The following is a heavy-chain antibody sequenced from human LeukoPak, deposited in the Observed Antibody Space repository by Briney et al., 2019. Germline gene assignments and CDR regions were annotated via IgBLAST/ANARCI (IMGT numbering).Heavy chain of an antibody. V-gene: IGHV5-51*01. CDR1: GYSFTSYW. Sequence: GESLKISCKGSGYSFTSYWIGRVRQMPGKGLEWMGIIYPGDSDTRYSPSFQGQVTISADKSISTAYLQWSSLKASDTAMYYCARTYYDSSGYYSAYYFDYWGQGTLVTVSS. CDR2: IYPGDSDT. CDR3: ARTYYDSSGYYSAYYFDY. J-gene: IGHJ4*02. D-gene: IGHD3-22*01.